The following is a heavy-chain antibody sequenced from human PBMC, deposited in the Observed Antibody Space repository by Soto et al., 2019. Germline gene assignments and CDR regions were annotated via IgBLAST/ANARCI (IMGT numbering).Heavy chain of an antibody. D-gene: IGHD5-18*01. J-gene: IGHJ6*02. CDR2: IYPGDSNT. CDR1: GYSFTSYW. V-gene: IGHV5-51*01. CDR3: ARQLTDSYGYYYYYGMDV. Sequence: GESLKISCKGSGYSFTSYWIGWVRQMPGKGLEWMGIIYPGDSNTRYSPSFQGQVTISADKSISTAYLQWSSLKASDTAMYDCARQLTDSYGYYYYYGMDVWGQGTTVTVSS.